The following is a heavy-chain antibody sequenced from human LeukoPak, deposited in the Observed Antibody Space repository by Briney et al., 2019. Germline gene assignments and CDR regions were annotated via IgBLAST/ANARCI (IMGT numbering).Heavy chain of an antibody. D-gene: IGHD3-10*01. V-gene: IGHV4-61*02. Sequence: PSQTLSLTCTVSGDSISSGTFYWSWIRQPAGKGLEWIGRIYTGGSTNYNPSLRSRVTISIDTSKNQFSLKLSSVTAADTAVYYCARVGITYYYGSGSYVNWFDPWGQGTLVTVSS. J-gene: IGHJ5*02. CDR1: GDSISSGTFY. CDR3: ARVGITYYYGSGSYVNWFDP. CDR2: IYTGGST.